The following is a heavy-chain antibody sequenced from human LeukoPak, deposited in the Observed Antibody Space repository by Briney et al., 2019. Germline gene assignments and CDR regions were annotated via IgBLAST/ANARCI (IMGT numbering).Heavy chain of an antibody. Sequence: SETLSLTCTVSGDSISSYYWSWIRRPPGKGLEWIGFIYYSGNTNYNPSLKSRVTISVDTPKNQFSLRLTSVTAADTAVYYCARQSLGPSRSGTSNIWFDPWGQGTLVTVSS. V-gene: IGHV4-59*08. CDR1: GDSISSYY. CDR2: IYYSGNT. J-gene: IGHJ5*02. D-gene: IGHD3-10*01. CDR3: ARQSLGPSRSGTSNIWFDP.